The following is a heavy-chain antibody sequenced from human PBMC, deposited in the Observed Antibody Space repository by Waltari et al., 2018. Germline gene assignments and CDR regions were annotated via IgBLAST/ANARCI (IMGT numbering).Heavy chain of an antibody. J-gene: IGHJ4*02. D-gene: IGHD2-2*01. CDR3: AKELTRNCFDA. V-gene: IGHV3-23*01. Sequence: EVQLLESGGGLVQPGGSLSFSCAASGLALIPYAMSWVRQAQGKGLEWVSTIYLRGGNTCYAASVKGRFTISGDNSRNTLYLEMNSLRAEDTAVYYCAKELTRNCFDAWGQGTLVTVSS. CDR1: GLALIPYA. CDR2: IYLRGGNT.